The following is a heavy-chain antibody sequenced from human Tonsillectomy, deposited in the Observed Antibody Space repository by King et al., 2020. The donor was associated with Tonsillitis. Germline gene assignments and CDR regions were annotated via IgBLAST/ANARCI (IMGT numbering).Heavy chain of an antibody. CDR3: ARQITGTTSVFDY. D-gene: IGHD1-7*01. CDR1: GFDFSNYW. V-gene: IGHV3-7*03. CDR2: IRQGGNEI. J-gene: IGHJ4*02. Sequence: ESGGGLVQPGGSLRLSCAASGFDFSNYWMSWVRQAPGKGLEWVANIRQGGNEIYYLDSVGGRFTISRDNAKNSLYLQMKSLRAEDTAMYYCARQITGTTSVFDYWGQGTLVTVSS.